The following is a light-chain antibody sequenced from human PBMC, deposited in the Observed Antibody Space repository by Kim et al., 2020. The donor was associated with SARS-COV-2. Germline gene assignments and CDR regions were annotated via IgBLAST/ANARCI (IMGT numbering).Light chain of an antibody. CDR3: QRYNSYWT. CDR2: KAS. Sequence: DIQMTQSPSTLSASVGDRVTITCRASQSISTWLAWYQQKPGKAPKLLIYKASNLETGVPSRFSGSGSGTEFTLTISSLQPDDFATYYCQRYNSYWTFGQGTKVDIK. CDR1: QSISTW. V-gene: IGKV1-5*03. J-gene: IGKJ1*01.